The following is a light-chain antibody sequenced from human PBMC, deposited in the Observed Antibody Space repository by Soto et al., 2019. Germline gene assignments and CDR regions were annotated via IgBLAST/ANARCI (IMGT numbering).Light chain of an antibody. CDR3: QQVNVYPST. Sequence: DIQLTQSPSFLSASVGDRVTITCRASQGISSYLGWYQQKPGKAPNLLIYDASTLHSGVPSRFSGGGSGTDFTLTISSLQPEDFATYYCQQVNVYPSTFGGGTNVDIK. V-gene: IGKV1-9*01. CDR2: DAS. CDR1: QGISSY. J-gene: IGKJ4*01.